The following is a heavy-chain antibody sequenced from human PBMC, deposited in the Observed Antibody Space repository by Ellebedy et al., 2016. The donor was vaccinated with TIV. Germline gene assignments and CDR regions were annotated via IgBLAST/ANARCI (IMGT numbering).Heavy chain of an antibody. V-gene: IGHV3-23*01. CDR1: GFTFSSYA. Sequence: GESLKISXAASGFTFSSYAMSWVRQAPGKGLEWVSAISGSGGSTYYADSVKGRFTISRDNSKNTLYLQMNSLRAEDTAVYYCANTVGATLFLYFDYWGQGTLVTVSS. J-gene: IGHJ4*02. CDR3: ANTVGATLFLYFDY. D-gene: IGHD1-26*01. CDR2: ISGSGGST.